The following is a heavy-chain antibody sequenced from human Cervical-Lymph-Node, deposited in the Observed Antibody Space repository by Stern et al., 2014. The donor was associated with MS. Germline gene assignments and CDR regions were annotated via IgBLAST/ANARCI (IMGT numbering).Heavy chain of an antibody. CDR2: SIPMFGTP. CDR3: ARDAPSGSHPWYFDL. D-gene: IGHD1-26*01. J-gene: IGHJ2*01. Sequence: MQLVESGAEVKKPGSSVQVSCKASGGIFSDFALSWVRQAPGQGLEWMGGSIPMFGTPDYAQKFEGKVTITADESTTTVYMELRNLTSEDTAIYYCARDAPSGSHPWYFDLWGRGTLVTVSS. CDR1: GGIFSDFA. V-gene: IGHV1-69*01.